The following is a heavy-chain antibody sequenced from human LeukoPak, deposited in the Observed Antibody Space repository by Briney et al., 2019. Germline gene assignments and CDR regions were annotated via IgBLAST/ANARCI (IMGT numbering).Heavy chain of an antibody. CDR2: INSDGSST. J-gene: IGHJ4*02. CDR1: GFSFSSYW. CDR3: ARPQYSYGSFDY. V-gene: IGHV3-74*01. D-gene: IGHD5-18*01. Sequence: GGSLRLSCAASGFSFSSYWMHWVRQAPGKGLVWVSRINSDGSSTSYADSVKGRFTISRDNAKNTLYLQMNSLRAEDTAVYYCARPQYSYGSFDYWGQGTLATVSS.